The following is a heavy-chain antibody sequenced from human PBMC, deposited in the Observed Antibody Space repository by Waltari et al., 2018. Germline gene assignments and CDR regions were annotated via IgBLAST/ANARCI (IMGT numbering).Heavy chain of an antibody. CDR1: GYTFTGYY. D-gene: IGHD5-18*01. J-gene: IGHJ4*02. V-gene: IGHV1-2*02. CDR3: ARDLGVLDTAMAPLGYFDY. CDR2: INPNSGGT. Sequence: QVQLVQSGAEVKKPGASVKVSCKASGYTFTGYYMHWVRQAPGQGLEWSGWINPNSGGTNYAQKFQGRVTMTRDTSISTAYMELSRLRSDDTAVYYCARDLGVLDTAMAPLGYFDYWGQGTLVTVSS.